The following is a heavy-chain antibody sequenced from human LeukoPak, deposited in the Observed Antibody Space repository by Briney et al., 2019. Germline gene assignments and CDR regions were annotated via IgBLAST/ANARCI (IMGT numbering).Heavy chain of an antibody. CDR2: IKSKTDGGTT. CDR1: GFAFSSYN. J-gene: IGHJ4*02. D-gene: IGHD3/OR15-3a*01. Sequence: GGSLRLSCAASGFAFSSYNMNWVRQAPGKGLEWVGRIKSKTDGGTTDYAAPVKGRFTISRDDSKNTLYLQMNSLKTEDTAVYYCTTDWTLGPPPSGDYWGQGTLVTVSS. V-gene: IGHV3-15*01. CDR3: TTDWTLGPPPSGDY.